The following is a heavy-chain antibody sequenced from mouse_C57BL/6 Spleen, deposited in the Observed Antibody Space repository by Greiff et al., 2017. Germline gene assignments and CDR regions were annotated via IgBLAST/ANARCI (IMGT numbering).Heavy chain of an antibody. V-gene: IGHV1-81*01. D-gene: IGHD2-2*01. CDR1: GYTFTSYG. J-gene: IGHJ2*01. CDR2: IYPRSGNT. Sequence: QVQLQQSGAELARPGASVKLSCKASGYTFTSYGISWVKQRTGQGLEWIGEIYPRSGNTYYNEKFKGKATLTADKSSSTAYMALRSLTSEDSAVYFCARSTMVTTGEYWGQGTTLTVSS. CDR3: ARSTMVTTGEY.